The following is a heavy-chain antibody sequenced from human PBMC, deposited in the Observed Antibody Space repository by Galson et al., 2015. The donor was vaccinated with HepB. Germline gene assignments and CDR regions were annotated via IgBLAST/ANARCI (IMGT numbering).Heavy chain of an antibody. J-gene: IGHJ6*03. CDR1: GGTFSSYA. CDR2: IIPIFGTA. CDR3: ARDSGSVAARPGAQGYYYMDV. Sequence: SVKVSCKASGGTFSSYAISWVRQAPGQGLEWMGGIIPIFGTANYAQKFQGRVTITADESTSTAYMELSSLRSEDTAVYYCARDSGSVAARPGAQGYYYMDVWGKGTTVTVSS. V-gene: IGHV1-69*13. D-gene: IGHD6-6*01.